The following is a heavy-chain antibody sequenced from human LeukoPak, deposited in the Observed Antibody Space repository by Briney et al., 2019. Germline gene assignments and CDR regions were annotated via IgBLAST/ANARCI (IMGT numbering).Heavy chain of an antibody. V-gene: IGHV4-34*01. Sequence: KASETLSLTCAVYGGSFSGYYWSWIRQPPGKGLEWIGEINHSGSTNYNPSLKSRVTISVDTSKNQFSLKLSSVTAADTAVYYCARGPVVTITYYYYYYMDVWGKGTTVTVSS. J-gene: IGHJ6*03. CDR3: ARGPVVTITYYYYYYMDV. CDR1: GGSFSGYY. D-gene: IGHD2-21*02. CDR2: INHSGST.